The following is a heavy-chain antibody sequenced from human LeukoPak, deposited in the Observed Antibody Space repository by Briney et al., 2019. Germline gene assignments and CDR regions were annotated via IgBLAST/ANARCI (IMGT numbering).Heavy chain of an antibody. CDR2: IKQDGSET. Sequence: GGSLRLSCAASGFTFTNNFMSWVRQVPGKGLEWVANIKQDGSETTYADSERGRFTIFRGNAKDSVYLQMNSLRAEDSATYYCVREGFYFFDFWGQGTLVTVSS. CDR3: VREGFYFFDF. CDR1: GFTFTNNF. J-gene: IGHJ4*01. V-gene: IGHV3-7*01.